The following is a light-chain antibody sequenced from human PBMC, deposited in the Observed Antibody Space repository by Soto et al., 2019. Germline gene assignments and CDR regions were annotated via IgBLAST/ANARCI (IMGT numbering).Light chain of an antibody. Sequence: EIVLTQFPATLSLSPGERATLSCRASQIVNRYLAWYQQKPGQAHRLLIYDASKRATGIPPRFSGRGSGTDFPLTISSLEPEDFAVYYCQQRSNWPTFGQGTKVEIK. V-gene: IGKV3-11*01. CDR1: QIVNRY. J-gene: IGKJ1*01. CDR3: QQRSNWPT. CDR2: DAS.